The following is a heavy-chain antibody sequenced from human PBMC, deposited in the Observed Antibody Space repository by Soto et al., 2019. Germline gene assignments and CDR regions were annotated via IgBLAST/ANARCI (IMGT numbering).Heavy chain of an antibody. V-gene: IGHV4-31*01. CDR1: GGSISSGGYY. CDR2: IYYSGST. CDR3: ARALTTVTLFDP. Sequence: QVQLQESGPGLVKPSQTLSLTCTVSGGSISSGGYYWSWIRQHPGKGLEWIGYIYYSGSTHYNPSLKSPVTISVDTSKNPSSLKLSSVTAADTAVYYCARALTTVTLFDPWGQGTLVTVSS. D-gene: IGHD4-17*01. J-gene: IGHJ5*02.